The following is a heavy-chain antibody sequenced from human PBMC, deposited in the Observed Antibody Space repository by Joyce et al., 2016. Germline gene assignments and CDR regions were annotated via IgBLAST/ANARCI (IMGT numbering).Heavy chain of an antibody. V-gene: IGHV3-30*04. CDR2: MSDDGPNK. CDR3: ARRSGIPAGRRPGAFDM. D-gene: IGHD6-6*01. Sequence: QEQLEESGGGVVQPGTSLRLSCTASGSIFSGYAMNWVRPAAGKGLEWVSIMSDDGPNKVYADSVRGRFTISRDNYKNTLFLQMNSLTIEDAGVYYCARRSGIPAGRRPGAFDMWGQGTVVTVSS. CDR1: GSIFSGYA. J-gene: IGHJ3*02.